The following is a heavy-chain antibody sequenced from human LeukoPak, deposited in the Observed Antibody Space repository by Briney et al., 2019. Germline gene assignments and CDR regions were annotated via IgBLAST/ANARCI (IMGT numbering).Heavy chain of an antibody. CDR1: GFTFNSYA. CDR2: ISGSGGST. D-gene: IGHD2-8*02. Sequence: QAGGSLRLSCAASGFTFNSYAMSWVRQAPGKGLEWVSAISGSGGSTYYADSVKGRFTISRDNSKNTLYLQMNSLRAEDTAVYYCAKTPPRASYCTGGVCYWDYWGQGTLVTVSS. V-gene: IGHV3-23*01. CDR3: AKTPPRASYCTGGVCYWDY. J-gene: IGHJ4*02.